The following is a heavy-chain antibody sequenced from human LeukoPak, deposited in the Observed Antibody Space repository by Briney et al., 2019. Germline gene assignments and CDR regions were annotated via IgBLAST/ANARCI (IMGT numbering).Heavy chain of an antibody. V-gene: IGHV3-21*01. CDR2: ISSSSSYI. J-gene: IGHJ4*02. CDR1: GFTFSSYS. CDR3: ARSHRKTYYYDSSGYCYY. Sequence: GGSRRLSCAASGFTFSSYSMNWVRQAPGKGLEWVSSISSSSSYIYYADSVKGRFTISRDNAKNSLYLQMNSLRAEDTAVYYCARSHRKTYYYDSSGYCYYWGQGTLVTVSS. D-gene: IGHD3-22*01.